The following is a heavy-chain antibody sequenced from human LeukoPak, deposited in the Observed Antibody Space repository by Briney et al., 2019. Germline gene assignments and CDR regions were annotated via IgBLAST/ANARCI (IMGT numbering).Heavy chain of an antibody. V-gene: IGHV1-18*01. CDR2: VSIYNDNT. J-gene: IGHJ4*02. CDR3: ARTGHYRFDY. D-gene: IGHD3-9*01. Sequence: APVKVPCKASGYSFTDYDFSWVRQAPGQGPEWLGWVSIYNDNTNYAREFQDRITMTTDISTSTAYMELKSLTSDDTAVYFCARTGHYRFDYWGQGTLVTVSS. CDR1: GYSFTDYD.